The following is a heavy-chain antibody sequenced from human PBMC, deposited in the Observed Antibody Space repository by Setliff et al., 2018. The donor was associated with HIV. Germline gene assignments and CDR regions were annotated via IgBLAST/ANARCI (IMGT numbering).Heavy chain of an antibody. J-gene: IGHJ4*02. CDR2: IFHDGTV. Sequence: SETLFLTCVVSGFSIKNDNWWNWVRQTPGKGLEWIGQIFHDGTVTYKPSLESRVTILMDILKNQISLSVTSVTAADTATYYCAKTNIPMPRSGTRLESWGPGRLVTVSS. V-gene: IGHV4-4*02. CDR3: AKTNIPMPRSGTRLES. CDR1: GFSIKNDNW. D-gene: IGHD2-2*02.